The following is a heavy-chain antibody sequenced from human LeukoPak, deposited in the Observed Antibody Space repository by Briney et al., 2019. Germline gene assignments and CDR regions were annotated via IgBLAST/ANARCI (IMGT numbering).Heavy chain of an antibody. CDR3: ARHDSSGYYPDY. J-gene: IGHJ4*02. Sequence: SETLSLTCTVSGGSISSYYWSWIRQPPGKGLEWIGYIHYSGSTNYNPSLKSRVTISVDTSKNQFSLKLSSVTAADTAVYYCARHDSSGYYPDYWGQGTLVTVSS. V-gene: IGHV4-59*01. CDR1: GGSISSYY. CDR2: IHYSGST. D-gene: IGHD3-22*01.